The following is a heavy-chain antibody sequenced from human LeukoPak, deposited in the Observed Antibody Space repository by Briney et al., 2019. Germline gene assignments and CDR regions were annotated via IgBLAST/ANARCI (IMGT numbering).Heavy chain of an antibody. CDR2: IWYDGSNK. V-gene: IGHV3-33*01. CDR1: GFTFSSYG. D-gene: IGHD5-24*01. Sequence: GGSLRLSCAASGFTFSSYGMHWVRQAPGKGLEWVAVIWYDGSNKYYADSVKGRFTISRDNSKNTLYLQMNSLRAEDTAVYYCAREDLQSSAFDIWGQGTMVTVS. J-gene: IGHJ3*02. CDR3: AREDLQSSAFDI.